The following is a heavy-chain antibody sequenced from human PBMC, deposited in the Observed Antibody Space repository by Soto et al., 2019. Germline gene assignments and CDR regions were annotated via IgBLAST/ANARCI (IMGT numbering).Heavy chain of an antibody. CDR3: ARSPPVDMMAVAGTFDY. CDR2: LYSSGST. Sequence: QVQLQESGPGLVKPSATLSLTCTFAGGPVSSGSYYWSWIRQPPGKGLEWIGYLYSSGSTNYNPSLKSRGPMSGDTSKNQFPQKLSSVTAADTAVYYCARSPPVDMMAVAGTFDYWGQGTLVTVSS. V-gene: IGHV4-61*01. CDR1: GGPVSSGSYY. J-gene: IGHJ4*02. D-gene: IGHD6-19*01.